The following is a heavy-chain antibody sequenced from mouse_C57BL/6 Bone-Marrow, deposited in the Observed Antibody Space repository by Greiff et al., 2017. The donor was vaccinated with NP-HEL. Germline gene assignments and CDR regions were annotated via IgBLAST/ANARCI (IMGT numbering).Heavy chain of an antibody. CDR3: ASDGHGAY. D-gene: IGHD2-3*01. J-gene: IGHJ3*01. Sequence: VQLQQSVAELVRPGASVKLSCTASGFNINNTYMHWVKQRPEQGLEWIGRIDPANGNTKYAPKFQGKATITADTSSNTAYLQLSSLTSEDTDIYYCASDGHGAYWGQGTLVTVSA. V-gene: IGHV14-3*01. CDR2: IDPANGNT. CDR1: GFNINNTY.